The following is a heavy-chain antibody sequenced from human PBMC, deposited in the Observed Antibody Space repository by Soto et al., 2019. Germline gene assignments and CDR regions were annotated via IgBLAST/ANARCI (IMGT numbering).Heavy chain of an antibody. V-gene: IGHV4-39*02. CDR3: ARDMEVVAAGYYYYGMDV. J-gene: IGHJ6*02. CDR1: GDSIGTTHSY. D-gene: IGHD2-15*01. CDR2: IHYSGST. Sequence: SETLSLTCTVSGDSIGTTHSYWAWIRQSPGKGLEWIGNIHYSGSTYYMPSLRSRVTLSVDTSKNQFSLRLTSVTAEDTAVYYCARDMEVVAAGYYYYGMDVWGQGTTVTVSS.